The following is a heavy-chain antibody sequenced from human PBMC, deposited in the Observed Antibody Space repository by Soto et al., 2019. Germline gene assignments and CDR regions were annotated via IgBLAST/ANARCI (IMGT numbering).Heavy chain of an antibody. CDR1: GGSISSYY. D-gene: IGHD5-18*01. CDR3: ASDGVWGYSYGDHDSFDI. J-gene: IGHJ3*02. Sequence: PSETLSLTCTVSGGSISSYYWSWIRQPPGKGLEWIGYIYYSGSTNYNPSLKSRDTISVDTSKNQFSLKLSSVTAADTAVYYCASDGVWGYSYGDHDSFDICGQATMVTVSS. V-gene: IGHV4-59*01. CDR2: IYYSGST.